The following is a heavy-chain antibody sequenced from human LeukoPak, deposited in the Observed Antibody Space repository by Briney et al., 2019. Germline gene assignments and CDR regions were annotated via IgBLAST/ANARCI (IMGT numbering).Heavy chain of an antibody. D-gene: IGHD3-22*01. CDR3: ARDGSPDYDSSGRFDY. Sequence: GSSVKVSCTASGGTFSSYAISWVRQAPGQGLEWMGGIIPIFGTANYAQKFQGRVTMTRDTSTSTVYMELSSLRSEDTAVYYCARDGSPDYDSSGRFDYWGQGTLVTVSS. CDR2: IIPIFGTA. CDR1: GGTFSSYA. J-gene: IGHJ4*02. V-gene: IGHV1-69*05.